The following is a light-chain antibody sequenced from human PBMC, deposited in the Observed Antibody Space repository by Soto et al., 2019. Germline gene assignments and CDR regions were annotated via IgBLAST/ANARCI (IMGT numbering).Light chain of an antibody. V-gene: IGKV1-39*01. CDR1: QRIDNY. CDR3: QQTYDTPTT. Sequence: DIQMTQSPSSLSASVGDRVTITCRASQRIDNYLNWYQQKPGKAPNLVIYAVTTLQGGVPSRFSGSASGTDFTLTISSPQPEDFATYYCQQTYDTPTTFGQGTKLEI. CDR2: AVT. J-gene: IGKJ2*01.